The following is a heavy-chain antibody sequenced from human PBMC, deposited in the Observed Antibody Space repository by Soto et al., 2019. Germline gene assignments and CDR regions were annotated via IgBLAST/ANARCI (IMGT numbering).Heavy chain of an antibody. J-gene: IGHJ5*01. D-gene: IGHD4-4*01. V-gene: IGHV3-23*01. CDR2: ISGSGGST. CDR3: AKEGSGDYRPNWFDS. CDR1: GFTLRNHV. Sequence: GGSLRLSCAASGFTLRNHVMSWVRQAPGKGLEWVSGISGSGGSTYYADSVKGRFNISRDNSKNTLYLQMSGLRAEDTAVYYCAKEGSGDYRPNWFDSWGQGTLVTVSS.